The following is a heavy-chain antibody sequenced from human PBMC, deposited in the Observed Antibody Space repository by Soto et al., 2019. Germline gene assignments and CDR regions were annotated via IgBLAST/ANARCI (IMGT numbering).Heavy chain of an antibody. J-gene: IGHJ5*02. CDR1: GGSISSYY. CDR2: IYDSGST. V-gene: IGHV4-59*13. CDR3: ARAQPFEFHNWFYP. Sequence: QVQLQESGPGLVKSSETLSLTCTVTGGSISSYYWSWIRRPPGKGLEWIGHIYDSGSTNYNPSLESRVTISLDTSTNQFSLKFSSVTAADTAVYYCARAQPFEFHNWFYPLGQGTLVSVSA. D-gene: IGHD3-10*01.